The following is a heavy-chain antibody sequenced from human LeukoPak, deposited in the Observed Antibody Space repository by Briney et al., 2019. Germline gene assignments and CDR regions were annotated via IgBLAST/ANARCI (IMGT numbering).Heavy chain of an antibody. D-gene: IGHD3-3*01. Sequence: GASVKVPCKASGYTFTSYGISWVRQAPGQGLEWMGWISAYNGNTNYAQKPQGRVTMTTDTSTSTAYMELRSLRSDDTAVYYCARVVTIFGVVKRYYYYMDVWGKGTTVTVSS. J-gene: IGHJ6*03. CDR2: ISAYNGNT. V-gene: IGHV1-18*01. CDR1: GYTFTSYG. CDR3: ARVVTIFGVVKRYYYYMDV.